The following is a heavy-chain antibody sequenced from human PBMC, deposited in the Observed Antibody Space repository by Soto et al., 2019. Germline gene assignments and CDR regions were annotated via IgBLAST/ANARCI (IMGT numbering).Heavy chain of an antibody. Sequence: QLQLQESGPGLVKPSETLSLTCTVSGGSISSSSYYWGWIRQPPGKGLEWIGSIYYSGSTYYNPSLKSRVTISVDTSKNQFSLKLSSVTAADTAVYYCASRIPRYYFDYWGQGTLVTVSS. J-gene: IGHJ4*02. CDR2: IYYSGST. D-gene: IGHD2-2*02. V-gene: IGHV4-39*01. CDR3: ASRIPRYYFDY. CDR1: GGSISSSSYY.